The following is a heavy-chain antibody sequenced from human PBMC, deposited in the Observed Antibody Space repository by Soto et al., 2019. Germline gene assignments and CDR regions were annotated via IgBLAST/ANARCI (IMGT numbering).Heavy chain of an antibody. J-gene: IGHJ6*02. Sequence: QVQLQESGPGLVKPSETLSLTCTVSGGSMSSYYWSWIRQPPGKGLEWLGYIYYSGSTNYNPSLKSRVTMSVDTPKNQFALKLSSVTAADTAVYYCARRGYGPGFPYYYGMDVWGRGTTVTVSS. CDR2: IYYSGST. CDR3: ARRGYGPGFPYYYGMDV. CDR1: GGSMSSYY. D-gene: IGHD3-10*01. V-gene: IGHV4-59*01.